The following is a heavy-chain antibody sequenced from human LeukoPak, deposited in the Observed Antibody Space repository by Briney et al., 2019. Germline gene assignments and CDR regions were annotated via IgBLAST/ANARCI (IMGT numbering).Heavy chain of an antibody. D-gene: IGHD5-18*01. CDR2: ISAYNGNT. CDR1: GYTFTSYG. CDR3: AGGTWIQLWLPFDY. V-gene: IGHV1-18*01. Sequence: ASVKVSCKASGYTFTSYGISWVRQAPGQGREWVGWISAYNGNTNYAQQFQGRVTMTRDPFTSTAYMELRSLRSDDTAVYYCAGGTWIQLWLPFDYWGQGTLVTVSS. J-gene: IGHJ4*02.